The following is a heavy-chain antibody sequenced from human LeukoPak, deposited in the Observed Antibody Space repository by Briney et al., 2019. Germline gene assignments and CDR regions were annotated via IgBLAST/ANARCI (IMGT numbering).Heavy chain of an antibody. V-gene: IGHV3-64D*06. CDR3: VRGTGY. CDR2: ISSNGDNT. CDR1: GFTFSTYV. J-gene: IGHJ4*02. Sequence: GGSLRLSCSVSGFTFSTYVMHWVRQAPGKGLEYVSAISSNGDNTYYADSVKGRFTISKENSKNTLYLQMNSLRADDTAVYYCVRGTGYWGQGTLVTVSS.